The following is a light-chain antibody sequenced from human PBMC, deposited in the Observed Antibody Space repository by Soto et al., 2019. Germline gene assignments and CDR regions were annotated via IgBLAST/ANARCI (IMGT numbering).Light chain of an antibody. CDR2: GAS. V-gene: IGKV1-39*01. J-gene: IGKJ2*01. CDR3: QQSFSTPPYT. CDR1: QSISSY. Sequence: DIPMTQSPSSLSASVGDRVTITCRASQSISSYLNWYQQKPGKAPKLLIYGASSLQSGVPSRFSGSGSGTDFSLTISSLQPEDFATYFCQQSFSTPPYTFGQGTKLEIK.